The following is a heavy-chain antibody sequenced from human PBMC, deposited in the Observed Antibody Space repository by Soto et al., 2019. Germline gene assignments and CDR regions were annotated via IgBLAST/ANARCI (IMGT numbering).Heavy chain of an antibody. J-gene: IGHJ4*02. D-gene: IGHD1-20*01. CDR1: GFTFSHFS. V-gene: IGHV3-64*04. CDR3: AREGITGSDY. Sequence: PGGSLRLSCSASGFTFSHFSMHWVRQAPGKGLKYVSGISSDGVSTYYADSVKGRFIISRDNSKNTLYLQMNSLRAEDTAVYYCAREGITGSDYWGQGPLVTVSS. CDR2: ISSDGVST.